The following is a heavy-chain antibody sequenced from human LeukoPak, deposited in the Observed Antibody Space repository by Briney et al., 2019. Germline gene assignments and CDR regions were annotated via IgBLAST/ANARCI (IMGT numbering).Heavy chain of an antibody. CDR3: ARTRARGLIGY. J-gene: IGHJ4*02. CDR2: IKQDGSER. V-gene: IGHV3-7*01. D-gene: IGHD3-10*01. CDR1: GFTFSSYW. Sequence: GRSLRLSCAASGFTFSSYWMTWVRQAPGKGLEWVANIKQDGSERFYVDSVKGRFTISRDNAKNSLYLQMSSLRAEDTAVYYCARTRARGLIGYWGQGTLVTVSS.